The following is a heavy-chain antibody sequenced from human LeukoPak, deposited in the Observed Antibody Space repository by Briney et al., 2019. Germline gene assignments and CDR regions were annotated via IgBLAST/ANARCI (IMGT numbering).Heavy chain of an antibody. CDR3: TTVGSGRYYYYFDY. CDR2: IKSKTDGATT. V-gene: IGHV3-15*01. CDR1: GFTFNHAW. Sequence: GGSLRLSCAASGFTFNHAWMNWVRQAPGKGLEWVGRIKSKTDGATTEYAAPVKGRFTISGDDSKNTLYLQMNSLKTEDTAVYYCTTVGSGRYYYYFDYWGQGSLVTVSS. J-gene: IGHJ4*02. D-gene: IGHD3-22*01.